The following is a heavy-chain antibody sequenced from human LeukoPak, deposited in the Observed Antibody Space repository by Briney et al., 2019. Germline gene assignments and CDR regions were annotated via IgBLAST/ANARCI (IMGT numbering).Heavy chain of an antibody. CDR2: IYYSGST. CDR1: GGSISSYY. J-gene: IGHJ4*02. V-gene: IGHV4-59*08. Sequence: SETLSLTCTVSGGSISSYYWSWIRQPPGKGLEWIGYIYYSGSTNYNPSLKSRVTISVDTSKNQFSLKLSSVTAADTAVYYCARAGRDGYTFDYWGQGTLVTVSP. CDR3: ARAGRDGYTFDY. D-gene: IGHD5-24*01.